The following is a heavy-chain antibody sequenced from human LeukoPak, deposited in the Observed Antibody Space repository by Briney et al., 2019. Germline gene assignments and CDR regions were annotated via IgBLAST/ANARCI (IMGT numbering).Heavy chain of an antibody. J-gene: IGHJ4*02. D-gene: IGHD3-10*01. CDR1: GYSISSGYY. Sequence: PSETLSLTCTVSGYSISSGYYWGWIRQPPGKGLEWIGSIYYSGSTYYNPSLKSRVTISVDTSKNQFSLKLSSVTAADTAVYYCARAYFGEIDYWGQGTLVTVSS. CDR2: IYYSGST. CDR3: ARAYFGEIDY. V-gene: IGHV4-38-2*02.